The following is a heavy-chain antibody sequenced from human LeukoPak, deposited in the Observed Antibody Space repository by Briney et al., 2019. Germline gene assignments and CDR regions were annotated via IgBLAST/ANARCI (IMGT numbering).Heavy chain of an antibody. CDR2: IYTSGST. CDR3: ARELTTVTTTWFDP. CDR1: GGSISSGSYY. D-gene: IGHD4-17*01. Sequence: PSQTLSLXCTVSGGSISSGSYYWSWIRQPAGKGLEWIGRIYTSGSTNYNPSLKSRVTISVDTSKNQFSLKLSSVTAADTAVYYCARELTTVTTTWFDPWGQGTLVTVSS. V-gene: IGHV4-61*02. J-gene: IGHJ5*02.